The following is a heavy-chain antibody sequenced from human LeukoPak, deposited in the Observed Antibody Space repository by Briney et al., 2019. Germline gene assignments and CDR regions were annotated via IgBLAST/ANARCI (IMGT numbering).Heavy chain of an antibody. V-gene: IGHV3-9*01. CDR2: ISWNSGSI. D-gene: IGHD3-22*01. J-gene: IGHJ4*02. CDR3: AKDSLGYNSSGHYFDY. CDR1: GFTFDDYA. Sequence: QAGGPLRLSCAASGFTFDDYAMHWVRHAPVKDLEWVSGISWNSGSIGYADSVKGRFTISRDNAKNSLYLQMNSLRAEDTALYYCAKDSLGYNSSGHYFDYWGQGTLVTVSS.